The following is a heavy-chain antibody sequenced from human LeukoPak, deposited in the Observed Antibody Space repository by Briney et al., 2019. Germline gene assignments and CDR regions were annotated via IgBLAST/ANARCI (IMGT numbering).Heavy chain of an antibody. CDR1: GSTFTSYD. V-gene: IGHV1-8*01. Sequence: ASVKLSCNAAGSTFTSYDINWVRQATGQGLESMGWMNPNSDNTGYAQKFQGRVTMTRNTSISTAYMELRSLRSEDTAVYYCARGPPESSNSDYWGQGTLVTVSS. CDR3: ARGPPESSNSDY. J-gene: IGHJ4*02. D-gene: IGHD6-13*01. CDR2: MNPNSDNT.